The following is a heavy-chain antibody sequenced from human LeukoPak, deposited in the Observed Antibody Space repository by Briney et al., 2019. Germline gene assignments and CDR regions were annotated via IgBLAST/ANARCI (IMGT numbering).Heavy chain of an antibody. Sequence: PSETLSLTCTVSGGSLSSGSDYWSWIRQSAGKGLEWIGRIYASGSTNYNPSLKSRVTISVDTSKNQISLKLSSVTAADTAVYYCARSGYSNFDYWGQGTLVTVSS. CDR2: IYASGST. J-gene: IGHJ4*02. D-gene: IGHD3-3*01. CDR3: ARSGYSNFDY. CDR1: GGSLSSGSDY. V-gene: IGHV4-61*02.